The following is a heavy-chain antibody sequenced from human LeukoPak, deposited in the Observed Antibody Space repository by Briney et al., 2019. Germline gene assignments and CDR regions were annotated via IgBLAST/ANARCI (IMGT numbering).Heavy chain of an antibody. CDR1: GYTFTSYA. CDR3: AKSLWGD. CDR2: INAGNGNT. J-gene: IGHJ4*02. V-gene: IGHV1-3*01. Sequence: ASVKVSCKASGYTFTSYAMHWVRQAPGQRLEWMGWINAGNGNTKYPQKFQGRVTITRDTSASTAYMELSSLRSEDTAVYYCAKSLWGDWGQGTLVTVSS. D-gene: IGHD3-10*01.